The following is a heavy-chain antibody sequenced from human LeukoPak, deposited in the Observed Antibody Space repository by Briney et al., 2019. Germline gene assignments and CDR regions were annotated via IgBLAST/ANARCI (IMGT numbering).Heavy chain of an antibody. CDR2: IYYSGST. CDR1: GGSISNYY. D-gene: IGHD2/OR15-2a*01. J-gene: IGHJ4*02. CDR3: ARDSMTDSSTFDY. Sequence: PSETLSLTCTVSGGSISNYYWSWVRQPPGKGLEWIGYIYYSGSTNYNPSLKSRVTILVDTSKNQFSLKLSSVTAADTAVYYCARDSMTDSSTFDYWGQGTLVTVSS. V-gene: IGHV4-59*01.